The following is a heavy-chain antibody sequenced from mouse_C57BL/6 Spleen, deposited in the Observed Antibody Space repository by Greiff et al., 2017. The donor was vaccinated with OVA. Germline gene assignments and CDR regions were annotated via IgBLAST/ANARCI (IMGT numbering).Heavy chain of an antibody. CDR3: EREGY. V-gene: IGHV1-59*01. CDR1: GYTFTSYW. CDR2: IDPSDSYT. J-gene: IGHJ2*01. Sequence: QVQLQQPGAELVRPGTSVKLSCKASGYTFTSYWMHWVKQRPGQGLEWIGVIDPSDSYTNYTQKFKGKATLTVDTSSSTAYMQLSSLTSEDSAVYYCEREGYWGQGTTLTVSS.